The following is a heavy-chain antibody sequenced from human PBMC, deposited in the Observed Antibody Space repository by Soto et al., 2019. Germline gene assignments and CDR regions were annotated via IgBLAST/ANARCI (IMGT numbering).Heavy chain of an antibody. V-gene: IGHV3-30*04. D-gene: IGHD5-18*01. Sequence: QVQLVESGGGVVQPGTSLRLSCASSGFSFGSHAMHWVRQAPGKGLQWVAVISYHGVNKYYTDFVRGRFTVSRDNSKNPVYLQVDSLRSEDTGLYNCVRGGYRQNPGSYDWGQGTLVPVSS. CDR1: GFSFGSHA. CDR3: VRGGYRQNPGSYD. CDR2: ISYHGVNK. J-gene: IGHJ4*02.